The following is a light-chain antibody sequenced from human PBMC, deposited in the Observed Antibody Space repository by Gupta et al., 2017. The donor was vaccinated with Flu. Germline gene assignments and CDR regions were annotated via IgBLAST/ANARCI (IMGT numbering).Light chain of an antibody. CDR3: QQSYSTPTT. V-gene: IGKV1-39*01. CDR1: QSISSY. J-gene: IGKJ2*01. CDR2: AAS. Sequence: DIQMTQSPSSLSASVGVRVTITCRASQSISSYLNWYQQKPGKAPKLLIYAASSLQSGVPSRLSGSGSGTDFTLTISSLQPEDFATYYCQQSYSTPTTFGQGTKMEIK.